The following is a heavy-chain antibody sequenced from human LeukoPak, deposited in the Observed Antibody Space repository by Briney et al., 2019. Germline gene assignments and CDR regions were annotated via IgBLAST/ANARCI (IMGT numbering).Heavy chain of an antibody. D-gene: IGHD3-10*01. CDR2: INHSGST. Sequence: SETLSLTCAVYGGSFSGYYWSWIRQPPGKGLEWIGEINHSGSTNYNPSLKSRVTISVDTSKNQFSLKLSSVTAADTAVYYCAGAVLLWFGESYYFDYWGQGTLVTVSS. J-gene: IGHJ4*02. CDR1: GGSFSGYY. CDR3: AGAVLLWFGESYYFDY. V-gene: IGHV4-34*01.